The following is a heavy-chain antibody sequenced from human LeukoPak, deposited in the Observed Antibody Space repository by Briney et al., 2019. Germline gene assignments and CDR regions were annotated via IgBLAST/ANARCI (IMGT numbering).Heavy chain of an antibody. D-gene: IGHD3-22*01. Sequence: GGSLRLSCAASGFTFSSYAMHWVRQAPGKGLEWVAVISYDGSNKYYADSVKGRFTISRDNSKNTLYLQMNSLRAEDTAVYYCARGVGVITRVRFQHWGQGTLVTVSS. CDR3: ARGVGVITRVRFQH. V-gene: IGHV3-30-3*01. CDR2: ISYDGSNK. J-gene: IGHJ1*01. CDR1: GFTFSSYA.